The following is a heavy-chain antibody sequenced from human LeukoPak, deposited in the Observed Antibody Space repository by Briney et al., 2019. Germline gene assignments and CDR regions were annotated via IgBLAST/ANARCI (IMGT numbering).Heavy chain of an antibody. CDR3: ARERYNSTGYVDS. V-gene: IGHV4-34*01. J-gene: IGHJ4*02. CDR1: GGSFSRYY. CDR2: ISHTGDT. Sequence: PSETLSLTCAVYGGSFSRYYYNWIRQSPGKGLEWIGEISHTGDTNYSPSLMSLVTISIDTSKSQFSLNLSSVTAADTAVYFCARERYNSTGYVDSWGQGTLVTVSS. D-gene: IGHD3-22*01.